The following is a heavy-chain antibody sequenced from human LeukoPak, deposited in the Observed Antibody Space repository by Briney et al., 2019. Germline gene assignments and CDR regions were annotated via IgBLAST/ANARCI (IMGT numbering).Heavy chain of an antibody. J-gene: IGHJ4*02. CDR2: IIPIFGTA. V-gene: IGHV1-69*01. CDR1: GGTFSSYA. Sequence: SVKASCKASGGTFSSYAISWVRHAPGQGLEWMGGIIPIFGTANYAQKFQGRVTITADESTSTAYMELSSLRSEDAAVYYCARSGGLERRLGVWGQGTLVTVSS. CDR3: ARSGGLERRLGV. D-gene: IGHD1-1*01.